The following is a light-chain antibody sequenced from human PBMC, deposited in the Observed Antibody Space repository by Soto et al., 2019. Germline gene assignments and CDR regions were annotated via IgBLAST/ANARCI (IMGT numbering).Light chain of an antibody. Sequence: EIVLTQSPATLSLSPGERATLSCRASQSVSSYLAWYQQKPGQAPRLLIYDASTRPTGVPDRFSGSGSGTEFTLTISSLQSEDFAVYYCQQYNNWPRTFGQGTKAEIK. CDR1: QSVSSY. J-gene: IGKJ1*01. V-gene: IGKV3-15*01. CDR3: QQYNNWPRT. CDR2: DAS.